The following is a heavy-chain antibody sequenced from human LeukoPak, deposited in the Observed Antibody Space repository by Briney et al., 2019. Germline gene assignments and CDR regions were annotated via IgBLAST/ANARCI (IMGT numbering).Heavy chain of an antibody. J-gene: IGHJ4*02. CDR3: ARDTNDYGDLYYFDY. V-gene: IGHV4-4*07. D-gene: IGHD4-17*01. Sequence: YTSGSTNYNPSLKSRVTMSVDTSKNQFSLKLSSVTAADTAVYYCARDTNDYGDLYYFDYWGQGTLVTVSS. CDR2: YTSGST.